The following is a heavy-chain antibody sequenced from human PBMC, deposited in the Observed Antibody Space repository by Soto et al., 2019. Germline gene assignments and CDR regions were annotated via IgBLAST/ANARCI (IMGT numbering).Heavy chain of an antibody. J-gene: IGHJ4*02. CDR2: ISAYNGNT. V-gene: IGHV1-18*04. D-gene: IGHD6-13*01. CDR1: GYTFTSYG. CDR3: ARLEYSSSWYPNFDY. Sequence: ASVKVSCKASGYTFTSYGISWVRQAPGQGLEWMGWISAYNGNTNYARKLQGRVTMTTDTSTSTAYMELRSLRSDDTAVYYCARLEYSSSWYPNFDYWGQGTLVTVSS.